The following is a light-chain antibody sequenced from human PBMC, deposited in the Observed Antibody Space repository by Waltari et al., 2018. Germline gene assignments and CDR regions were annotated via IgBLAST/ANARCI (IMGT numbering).Light chain of an antibody. Sequence: SYVLTQQPSVSVAPGQAAKISCGANNIGSQSVHWYQRKPGLAPLLVVYDDSARPSGIPERFSGSNSGNTATLTISRVEAGDEADYYCQLWDSSPVFGGGTKLTVL. J-gene: IGLJ2*01. CDR1: NIGSQS. V-gene: IGLV3-21*02. CDR2: DDS. CDR3: QLWDSSPV.